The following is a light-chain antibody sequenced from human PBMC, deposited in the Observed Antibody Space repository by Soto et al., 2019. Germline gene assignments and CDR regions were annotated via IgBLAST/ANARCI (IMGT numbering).Light chain of an antibody. CDR1: QSISTW. Sequence: DIQMTQSPSTLSASVGDRVTISCRASQSISTWLAWYQQKPGQAPKLLIYDASTLESGVPSRFSGSGSGTEFTLTISSLLPGDFVTYYCQQYNSDPYTFGQGTKLEIK. J-gene: IGKJ2*01. CDR2: DAS. V-gene: IGKV1-5*01. CDR3: QQYNSDPYT.